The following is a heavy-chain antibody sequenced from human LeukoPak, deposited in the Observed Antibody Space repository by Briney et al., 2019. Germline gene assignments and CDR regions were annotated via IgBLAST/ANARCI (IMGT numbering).Heavy chain of an antibody. V-gene: IGHV3-11*01. CDR3: AREGGNWGEGYFDY. Sequence: PGGSLRLSCAASGFTFSDYYMSWIRQVPGKGLEWVSNITSSGDTIYYADSVKGRFTISRDIPENSVYLQMNSLRAEDTAVYYCAREGGNWGEGYFDYWGQGTLVTVSS. J-gene: IGHJ4*02. CDR2: ITSSGDTI. D-gene: IGHD7-27*01. CDR1: GFTFSDYY.